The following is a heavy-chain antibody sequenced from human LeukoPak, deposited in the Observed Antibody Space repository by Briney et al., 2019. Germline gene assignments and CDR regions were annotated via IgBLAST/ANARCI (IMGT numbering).Heavy chain of an antibody. CDR1: GGTFSSYA. CDR3: ARVSCSGGSCLIDY. J-gene: IGHJ4*02. Sequence: ASVKVSCKASGGTFSSYAISWVRQAPGQGLEWMGRINPNSGGTNYAQKFQGRVTMTRDTSISTAYMELSRLRSDDTAVYYCARVSCSGGSCLIDYWGQGTLVTVSS. CDR2: INPNSGGT. D-gene: IGHD2-15*01. V-gene: IGHV1-2*06.